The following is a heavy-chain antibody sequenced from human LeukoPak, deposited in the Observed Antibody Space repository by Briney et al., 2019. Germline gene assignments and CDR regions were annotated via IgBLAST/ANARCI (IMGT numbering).Heavy chain of an antibody. CDR3: ARKDYFGSGIYFFDY. D-gene: IGHD3-10*01. Sequence: ASVKVSCKASGYTFTRYPIHWVRQAPGQRLEWMGWINPANGDTGYSKKFQGRVTNTRDTSASTAYMELSSLSSEDTALYYCARKDYFGSGIYFFDYWGQGALVTVSS. CDR2: INPANGDT. V-gene: IGHV1-3*01. CDR1: GYTFTRYP. J-gene: IGHJ4*02.